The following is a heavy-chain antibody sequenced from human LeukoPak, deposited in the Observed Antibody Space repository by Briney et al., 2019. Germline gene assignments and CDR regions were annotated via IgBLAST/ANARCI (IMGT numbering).Heavy chain of an antibody. D-gene: IGHD3-16*02. CDR1: GFTFTSYS. Sequence: GGSLRLSCAASGFTFTSYSMNWVRQAPGKGLEWVSSITGSSTYIHYADSVKGRFTISRDNAKNSLYLQMNSLRAEDTAVYYCARGFADFVWGSYPSSYWGQGILVTVSP. CDR2: ITGSSTYI. CDR3: ARGFADFVWGSYPSSY. V-gene: IGHV3-21*01. J-gene: IGHJ4*02.